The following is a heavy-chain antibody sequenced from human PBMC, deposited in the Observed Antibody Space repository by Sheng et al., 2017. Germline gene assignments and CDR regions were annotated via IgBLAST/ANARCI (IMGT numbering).Heavy chain of an antibody. CDR2: ISSSSSYI. Sequence: EVQLVESGGRPGQAWGGPLRLSCAASGFTFSSYSMNWVRQAPGKGLEWVSSISSSSSYIYYADSVKGRFTISRDNAKNSLYLQMNSLRAEDTAVYYCARGTYCSGGSCYYYGMDVWGQGTTVTVSS. CDR1: GFTFSSYS. V-gene: IGHV3-21*01. D-gene: IGHD2-15*01. J-gene: IGHJ6*02. CDR3: ARGTYCSGGSCYYYGMDV.